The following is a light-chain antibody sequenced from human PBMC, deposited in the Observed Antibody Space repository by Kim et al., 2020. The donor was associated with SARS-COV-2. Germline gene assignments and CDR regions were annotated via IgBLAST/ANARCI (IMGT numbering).Light chain of an antibody. J-gene: IGLJ2*01. CDR1: SLRSNY. V-gene: IGLV3-19*01. Sequence: SSELTQDPAVSVALGQTVRITCQGDSLRSNYATWYQETPGKAPLLVIYGKNNRPSGVPDRFSGSSSGNTASLTITWSQAGDEADYYCNSRDSNDNVVFGG. CDR2: GKN. CDR3: NSRDSNDNVV.